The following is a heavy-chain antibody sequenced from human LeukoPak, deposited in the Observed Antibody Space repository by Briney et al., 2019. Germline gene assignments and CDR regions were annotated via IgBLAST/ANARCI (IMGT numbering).Heavy chain of an antibody. CDR2: IYHSGST. J-gene: IGHJ4*02. CDR1: GGSISSGGYS. CDR3: ARAPLGRNYDILTKRGVTNSYYFDY. D-gene: IGHD3-9*01. Sequence: PSETLSLTCAVSGGSISSGGYSWSWIRQPPGKGLEWIGYIYHSGSTYYNPSLKSRVTISVDRSKNQFSLKLSSVTAADTAVYYCARAPLGRNYDILTKRGVTNSYYFDYWGQGTLVTVSS. V-gene: IGHV4-30-2*01.